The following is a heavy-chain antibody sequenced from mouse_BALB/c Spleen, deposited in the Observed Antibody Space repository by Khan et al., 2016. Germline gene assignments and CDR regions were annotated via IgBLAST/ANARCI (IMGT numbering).Heavy chain of an antibody. V-gene: IGHV5-12-1*01. CDR3: ARHVDGNPSYYAMDY. Sequence: EVELVESGGGLVKPGGSLKLSCAASGFAFSSYDMSWVRQTPEKRLEWVAYISSGGGSTYYPDTVKGRFTISRDNAKNTLYLQMSSLKSEDTAMYYCARHVDGNPSYYAMDYWGQGTSVTVSS. D-gene: IGHD2-1*01. CDR1: GFAFSSYD. J-gene: IGHJ4*01. CDR2: ISSGGGST.